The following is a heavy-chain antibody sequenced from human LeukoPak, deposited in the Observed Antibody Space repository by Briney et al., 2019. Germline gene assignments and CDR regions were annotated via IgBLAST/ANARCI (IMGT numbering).Heavy chain of an antibody. CDR3: ARRGGNYNDLTY. D-gene: IGHD1-1*01. Sequence: PGESLKISCKAYGYTFTNYWIGWVRLMPGKGLEWMGVIYPGDSDTRYSPSFQGQVTISADKSINTAFLQWSSLKASDTAIYYCARRGGNYNDLTYWGQGTLVTVSS. J-gene: IGHJ4*02. CDR1: GYTFTNYW. CDR2: IYPGDSDT. V-gene: IGHV5-51*01.